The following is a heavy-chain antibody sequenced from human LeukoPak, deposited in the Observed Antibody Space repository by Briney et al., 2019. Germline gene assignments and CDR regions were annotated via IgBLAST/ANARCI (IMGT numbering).Heavy chain of an antibody. D-gene: IGHD6-19*01. CDR2: ISWNSGSI. CDR1: GFTFDDYA. CDR3: AKDIGAVAGYAFDI. J-gene: IGHJ3*02. Sequence: GRSLRLSCAASGFTFDDYAMHWVRQAPGKGLEWVSGISWNSGSIGYADSVKGRFTISRDNAKNSLYLQMNSLRAEDTALYYCAKDIGAVAGYAFDIWGQGTMVTVSS. V-gene: IGHV3-9*01.